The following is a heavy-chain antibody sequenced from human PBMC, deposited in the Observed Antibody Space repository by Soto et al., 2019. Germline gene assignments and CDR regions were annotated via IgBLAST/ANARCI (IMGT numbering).Heavy chain of an antibody. Sequence: GGSLRLSCAASGFTFSSYSMNWVRQAPGKGLEWVSSISSSSSYIYYADSVKGRFTISRDNAKNSLYLQMNSLRAEDTAVYYCARDYYYDSSGYYAGFDYWGQGTLVTVSS. J-gene: IGHJ4*02. CDR1: GFTFSSYS. V-gene: IGHV3-21*01. CDR3: ARDYYYDSSGYYAGFDY. CDR2: ISSSSSYI. D-gene: IGHD3-22*01.